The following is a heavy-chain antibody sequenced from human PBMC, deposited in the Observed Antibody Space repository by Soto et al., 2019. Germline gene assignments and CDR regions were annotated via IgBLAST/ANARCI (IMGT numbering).Heavy chain of an antibody. Sequence: SETLSLTCTVSGGSISSSSYYWGWIRQPPGKGLEWIGSIYYSGSTYYNPSLKSRVTISVDTSKNQFSLKLSSVTAADTAVYYCARVYYGSGSYLYAYWGQGTLVTVS. J-gene: IGHJ4*02. CDR3: ARVYYGSGSYLYAY. V-gene: IGHV4-39*01. D-gene: IGHD3-10*01. CDR1: GGSISSSSYY. CDR2: IYYSGST.